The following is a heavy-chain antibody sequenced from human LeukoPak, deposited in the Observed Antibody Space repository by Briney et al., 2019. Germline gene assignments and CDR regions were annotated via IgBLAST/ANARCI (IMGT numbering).Heavy chain of an antibody. D-gene: IGHD3-22*01. J-gene: IGHJ4*02. CDR1: GVSISSYY. V-gene: IGHV4-4*07. CDR2: IYTSGST. Sequence: SGTLSLTCTVSGVSISSYYWSWIRQPAGKGLEWIGRIYTSGSTNYNPSLKSRVTMSVDTSKNQFSLKLSSVTAADTAVYYCARDRYYYDSSGYYQLDYWGQGTLVTVSS. CDR3: ARDRYYYDSSGYYQLDY.